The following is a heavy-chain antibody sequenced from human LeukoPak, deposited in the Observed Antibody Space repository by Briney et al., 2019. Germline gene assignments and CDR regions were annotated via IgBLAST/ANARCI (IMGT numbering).Heavy chain of an antibody. J-gene: IGHJ4*02. Sequence: GGSLRLSCAASGFTFSNYWMTWVRQAPGKGLEWVANIKQDSSERDYVDSVKGRFTISRDDAKNSLYLQMNSLRAEDTAVYYCARGITMANWGQGTLVTVSS. CDR1: GFTFSNYW. CDR3: ARGITMAN. V-gene: IGHV3-7*04. D-gene: IGHD3-10*01. CDR2: IKQDSSER.